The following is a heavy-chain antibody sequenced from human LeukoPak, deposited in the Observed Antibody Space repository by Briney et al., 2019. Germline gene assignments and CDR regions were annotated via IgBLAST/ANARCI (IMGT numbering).Heavy chain of an antibody. D-gene: IGHD3-10*01. V-gene: IGHV3-11*01. CDR1: GFTFSDYY. Sequence: GGSLRPSCAASGFTFSDYYMSWIRQAPGKGLEWVSYISSSGSTIYYADSVKGRFTISRDNAKNSLYLQMNSLRAEDTAVYYCARDGWFGIPDYYYYGMDVCGQGTTVTVSS. CDR3: ARDGWFGIPDYYYYGMDV. CDR2: ISSSGSTI. J-gene: IGHJ6*02.